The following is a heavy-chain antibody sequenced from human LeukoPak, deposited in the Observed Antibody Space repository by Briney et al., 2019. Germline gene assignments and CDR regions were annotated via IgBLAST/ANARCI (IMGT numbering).Heavy chain of an antibody. CDR3: ARDFSSGWYTFDL. J-gene: IGHJ2*01. CDR2: INAGNGNT. V-gene: IGHV1-3*01. Sequence: ASVKVSCKASGYTFTSYGISWVRQAPGQGLEWMGWINAGNGNTKYSQKFQGRVTITRDTSASTAYMELSSLRSEDTAVYYCARDFSSGWYTFDLWGRGTLVTVSS. D-gene: IGHD6-19*01. CDR1: GYTFTSYG.